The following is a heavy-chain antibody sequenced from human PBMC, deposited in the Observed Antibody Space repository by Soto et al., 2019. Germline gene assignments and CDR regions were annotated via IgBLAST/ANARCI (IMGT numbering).Heavy chain of an antibody. J-gene: IGHJ1*01. CDR3: ERWSYLYY. Sequence: PGGSLRLSCAASGFSFGSYALSWVRQAPGKGLEWVSTISGSDGKTFYADSVKGRFSISRDTSQSTLYLQMNSLRADDTAMYYCERWSYLYYWGQGTRVTVSS. CDR1: GFSFGSYA. CDR2: ISGSDGKT. V-gene: IGHV3-23*01. D-gene: IGHD3-16*02.